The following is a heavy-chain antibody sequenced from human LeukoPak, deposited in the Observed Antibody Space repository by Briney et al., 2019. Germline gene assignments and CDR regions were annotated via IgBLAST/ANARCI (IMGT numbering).Heavy chain of an antibody. D-gene: IGHD4-23*01. V-gene: IGHV4-61*02. CDR2: IYTCGST. J-gene: IGHJ3*02. CDR1: GGSISSGSYY. Sequence: PSETLSLTCTVSGGSISSGSYYWSWIRQPAGKGLEWIGRIYTCGSTNYNPSLKSRVTISVDTSKNQFSLKLSSVTAADTAVYYCARVTLRWPPAFDIWGQGTMVTVSS. CDR3: ARVTLRWPPAFDI.